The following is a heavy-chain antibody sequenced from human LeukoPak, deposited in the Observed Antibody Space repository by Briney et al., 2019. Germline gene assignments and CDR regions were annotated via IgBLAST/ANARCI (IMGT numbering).Heavy chain of an antibody. CDR1: GFIFSTYS. J-gene: IGHJ6*03. Sequence: GGSLRLSCAASGFIFSTYSMNWVRQAPGRGLEWVSYISSSSTTIYYADPVKGRFTISRDNAKNSLYLQMNSLRAEDTAVYFCARDAPPYRVVIMNYYMDVWGKGTTVTVSS. D-gene: IGHD3-3*01. CDR2: ISSSSTTI. V-gene: IGHV3-48*01. CDR3: ARDAPPYRVVIMNYYMDV.